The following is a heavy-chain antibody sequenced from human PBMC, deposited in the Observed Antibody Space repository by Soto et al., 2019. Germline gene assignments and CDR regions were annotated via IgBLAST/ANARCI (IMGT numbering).Heavy chain of an antibody. V-gene: IGHV3-21*01. CDR3: ARDSNTRQHGMDV. CDR1: GFTFSSYS. CDR2: ISSSGDYI. Sequence: EVQLVESGGGLVKPGGSLRLSCAASGFTFSSYSINWVRQAPEKGLEWVSSISSSGDYIYYADSVKRGLTISRDNANNSLFLQMNSLRAEDTAVYFCARDSNTRQHGMDVLGQGTTVTVSS. J-gene: IGHJ6*02. D-gene: IGHD6-13*01.